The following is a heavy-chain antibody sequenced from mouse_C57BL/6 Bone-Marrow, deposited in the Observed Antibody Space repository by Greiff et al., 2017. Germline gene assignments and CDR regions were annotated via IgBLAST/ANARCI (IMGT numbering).Heavy chain of an antibody. CDR1: GYTFTDYY. CDR3: ASAAFDY. CDR2: IYPGSGNT. Sequence: VQLQQSGAELVRPGASVKLSCKASGYTFTDYYINWVKQRPGQGLEWIARIYPGSGNTYYNEKFKGKATLTVEKSSSTAYMQLSSLTSDDSAVYFCASAAFDYWGQGTTLTVSS. V-gene: IGHV1-76*01. J-gene: IGHJ2*01.